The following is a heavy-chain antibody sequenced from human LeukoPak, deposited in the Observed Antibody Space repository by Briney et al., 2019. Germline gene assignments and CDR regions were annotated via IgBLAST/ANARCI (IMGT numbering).Heavy chain of an antibody. V-gene: IGHV3-48*04. D-gene: IGHD2-2*01. J-gene: IGHJ5*02. CDR3: ARRYCNSTSCYYNWFDP. Sequence: GGSLRLSCAASGFTFSSYSMNWVRQAPGKGLEWVSYISSSSGTIYYADSVKGRFTISRDNAKSSLYLQMNSLRAEDTAVYYCARRYCNSTSCYYNWFDPWGQGTLVTVSS. CDR1: GFTFSSYS. CDR2: ISSSSGTI.